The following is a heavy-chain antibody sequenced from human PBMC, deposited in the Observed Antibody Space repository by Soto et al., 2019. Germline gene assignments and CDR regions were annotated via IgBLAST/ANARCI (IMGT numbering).Heavy chain of an antibody. CDR2: IYSGSTI. D-gene: IGHD6-19*01. Sequence: GGSLRLSCAASGFTVSSNYMSWVRQAPGKGLEWVSVIYSGSTIYYADSVKGRFTISRDNAKNSLYLQMNSLRAEDTAVYYCATFGYSSGWYGDYWGQGTLVTVSS. J-gene: IGHJ4*02. CDR3: ATFGYSSGWYGDY. V-gene: IGHV3-53*01. CDR1: GFTVSSNY.